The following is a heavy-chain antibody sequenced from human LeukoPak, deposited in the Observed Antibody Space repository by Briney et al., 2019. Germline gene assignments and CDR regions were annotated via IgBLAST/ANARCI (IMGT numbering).Heavy chain of an antibody. D-gene: IGHD4-17*01. CDR3: GRDPNGDYVGAFEF. CDR1: DLTFAAYA. Sequence: GESLRVPCGGSDLTFAAYAMTWFVLNPGKGLEWWSSIVGDGLYTKYADSVRGRFTISRDNSKNTLYLQMSSLRAEDTGIYYCGRDPNGDYVGAFEFWGQGTLVSVST. CDR2: IVGDGLYT. J-gene: IGHJ3*01. V-gene: IGHV3-23*01.